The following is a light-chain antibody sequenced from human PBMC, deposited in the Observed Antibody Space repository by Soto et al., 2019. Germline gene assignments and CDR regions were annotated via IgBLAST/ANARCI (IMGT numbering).Light chain of an antibody. CDR3: QQYDTWPLT. J-gene: IGKJ4*01. CDR2: DAC. V-gene: IGKV3-15*01. Sequence: IVLTQSPATLSLSAGKRATLSCGASQSVSTTSFAWYQQKPGQAPRLIIYDACTRATVIPARFSGSGSGTEFTLTISSLQSEDFVVYYCQQYDTWPLTFGGGTKVDIK. CDR1: QSVSTT.